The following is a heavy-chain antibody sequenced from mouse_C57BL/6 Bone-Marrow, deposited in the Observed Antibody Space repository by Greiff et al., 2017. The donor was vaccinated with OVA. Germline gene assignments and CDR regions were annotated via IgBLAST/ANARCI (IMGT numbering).Heavy chain of an antibody. CDR1: GYTFTSYW. J-gene: IGHJ4*01. CDR2: IYPGSGST. V-gene: IGHV1-55*01. Sequence: VQLQQPGAELVKPGASVKMSCKASGYTFTSYWITWVKQRPGQGLEWIGDIYPGSGSTNYNEKFKSKATLTVDTSSSTAYMQLSSLTSEDSAVDYCARGWLLLIYAMDYWGQGTSVTVSS. CDR3: ARGWLLLIYAMDY. D-gene: IGHD2-3*01.